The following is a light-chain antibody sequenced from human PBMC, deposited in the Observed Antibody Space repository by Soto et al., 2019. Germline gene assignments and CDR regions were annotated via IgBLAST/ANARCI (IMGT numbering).Light chain of an antibody. CDR2: AAS. Sequence: DIQMTQSPSSLSASVGDRVTITCWASQSISSDLNWYQQKPGKAPKLLIYAASSLQSGVPSRFSGSGSGTDFTLTISSLQPEDVATYYCQQSYSTPYTFGQGTNLEIK. CDR3: QQSYSTPYT. CDR1: QSISSD. V-gene: IGKV1-39*01. J-gene: IGKJ2*01.